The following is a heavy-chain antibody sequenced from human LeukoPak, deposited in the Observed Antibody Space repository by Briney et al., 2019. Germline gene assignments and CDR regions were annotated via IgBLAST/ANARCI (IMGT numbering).Heavy chain of an antibody. CDR1: GGSISSYY. Sequence: SETLSLTCTVSGGSISSYYWSWIRQPPGKGLEWIGYIYYSGSTNYNPSLKSRVTISVDTSKNQFSLKLSSVTAADTAVYYCARVNNWNYDFDYWGPGTLVTVSS. J-gene: IGHJ4*02. CDR3: ARVNNWNYDFDY. V-gene: IGHV4-59*01. CDR2: IYYSGST. D-gene: IGHD1-7*01.